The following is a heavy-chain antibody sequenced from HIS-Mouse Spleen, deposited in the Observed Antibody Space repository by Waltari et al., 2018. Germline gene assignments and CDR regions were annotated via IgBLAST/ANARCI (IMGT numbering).Heavy chain of an antibody. D-gene: IGHD5-18*01. Sequence: QVQLQQWGAGLLKPSETLSLTCAVYGGSFSGYYWRWTRQPPGKGLEWIGEINHSGSTNYNPSLKSRVTISVDTSKNQFSLKLSSVTAADTAVYYCARGVDTAMVINYWGQGTLVTVSS. J-gene: IGHJ4*02. CDR1: GGSFSGYY. CDR2: INHSGST. CDR3: ARGVDTAMVINY. V-gene: IGHV4-34*01.